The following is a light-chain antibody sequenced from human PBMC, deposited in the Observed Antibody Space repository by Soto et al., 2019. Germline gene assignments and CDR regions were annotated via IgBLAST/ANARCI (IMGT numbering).Light chain of an antibody. CDR2: GAS. CDR3: QQYDRSPPFT. CDR1: QSVSSAY. V-gene: IGKV3-20*01. Sequence: EIVLTQSPGTLSLSPGERATLSCRASQSVSSAYLAWYQQKPGQAPRLLIYGASTRATDTPDRFSGSASGTEFTLTISRLEPEDFAVYYCQQYDRSPPFTFGQGTRLEIK. J-gene: IGKJ5*01.